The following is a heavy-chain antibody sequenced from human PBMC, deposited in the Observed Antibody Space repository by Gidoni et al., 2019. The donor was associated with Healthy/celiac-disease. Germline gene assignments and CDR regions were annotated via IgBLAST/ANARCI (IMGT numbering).Heavy chain of an antibody. V-gene: IGHV3-15*01. CDR2: IKSKTDGGTT. D-gene: IGHD3-22*01. Sequence: EVQLVESGGGLVRPGGSLRLSCPASGFTSSNAWMSWVGQAPGKGLEWVGRIKSKTDGGTTDYAAPVKGRFTISRDDSKNTLYLQMNSLKTEDTAVYYCTTSPYYYDSSGDYWGQGTLVTVSS. CDR1: GFTSSNAW. J-gene: IGHJ4*02. CDR3: TTSPYYYDSSGDY.